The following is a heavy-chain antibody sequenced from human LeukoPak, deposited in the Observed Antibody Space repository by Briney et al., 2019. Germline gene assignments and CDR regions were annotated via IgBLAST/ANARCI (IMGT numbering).Heavy chain of an antibody. CDR1: GFTFSDYG. Sequence: GSLRLSCAASGFTFSDYGMSWVRQAPGKGLEWVSAMSGDGATTYYADSVKGRFTISRDNSKNALYLQINNLGAEDTAVYYCARDSFGELLSGYYYYMDVWGKGTTVTVSS. CDR3: ARDSFGELLSGYYYYMDV. CDR2: MSGDGATT. D-gene: IGHD3-10*01. V-gene: IGHV3-23*01. J-gene: IGHJ6*03.